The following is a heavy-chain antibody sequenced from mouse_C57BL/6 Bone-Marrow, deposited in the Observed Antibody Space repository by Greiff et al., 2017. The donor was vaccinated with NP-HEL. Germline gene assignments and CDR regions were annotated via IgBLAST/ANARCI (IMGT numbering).Heavy chain of an antibody. CDR1: GFSLTSYG. J-gene: IGHJ1*03. Sequence: VKLVESGPGLVQPSQSLSITCTVSGFSLTSYGVHWVRQSPGKGLEWLGVIWRGGSTDYNAAFMSRLSITKDNSKSQVFFKMNSLQADDTAIYYCAKRDDGYYGYFDVWGTGTTVTVSS. CDR2: IWRGGST. CDR3: AKRDDGYYGYFDV. V-gene: IGHV2-5*01. D-gene: IGHD2-3*01.